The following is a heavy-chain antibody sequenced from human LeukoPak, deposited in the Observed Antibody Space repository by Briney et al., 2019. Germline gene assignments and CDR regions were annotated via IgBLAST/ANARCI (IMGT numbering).Heavy chain of an antibody. J-gene: IGHJ5*02. CDR3: ARAPMVRGDRWWFDP. CDR1: GGSISSGSYY. CDR2: IYTSGTT. D-gene: IGHD3-10*01. Sequence: SQTLSLTCTVSGGSISSGSYYWSWIRQPAGKGLEWIGRIYTSGTTNHNPSPKSRVTISVDTSKNQFSLKLSSVTAADTAVYYWARAPMVRGDRWWFDPWGQGTLVTVSS. V-gene: IGHV4-61*02.